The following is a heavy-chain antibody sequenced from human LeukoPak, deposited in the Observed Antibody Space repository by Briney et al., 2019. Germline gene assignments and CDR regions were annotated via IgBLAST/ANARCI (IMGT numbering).Heavy chain of an antibody. CDR2: ISYDGSNK. CDR1: GFTFSSYA. J-gene: IGHJ4*02. CDR3: AKVKGTVTTLLFFDY. D-gene: IGHD4-17*01. V-gene: IGHV3-30*04. Sequence: GGSLRLSCAASGFTFSSYAMHWVRQAPGKGLEWVAVISYDGSNKYYADSVKGRFTISRDNSKSTLYLQMNSLRAEDTAIYYCAKVKGTVTTLLFFDYWGQGTLVTVSS.